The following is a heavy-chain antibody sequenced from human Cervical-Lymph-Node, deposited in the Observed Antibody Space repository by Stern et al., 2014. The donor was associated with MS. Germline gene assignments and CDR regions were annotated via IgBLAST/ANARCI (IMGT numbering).Heavy chain of an antibody. CDR3: ARGTPRRGYYGMDV. J-gene: IGHJ6*02. CDR2: ILPVLGIV. Sequence: QVQLVQSGAEVKKPGSSVKVSCKTSGGIFSTYTFTWVRQSPGQGLDWMGRILPVLGIVNYSQKFQDRVTITADKSTSTAYLELSSLTSEDTAIYCCARGTPRRGYYGMDVWGQGTTVTVSS. CDR1: GGIFSTYT. V-gene: IGHV1-69*04.